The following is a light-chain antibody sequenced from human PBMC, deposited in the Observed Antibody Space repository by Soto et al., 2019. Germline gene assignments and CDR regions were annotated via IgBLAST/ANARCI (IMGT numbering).Light chain of an antibody. CDR1: SGSIASNY. J-gene: IGLJ2*01. V-gene: IGLV6-57*02. CDR2: EDN. CDR3: RSYDSSNGVV. Sequence: NFILTQPHSVSESPGKTVTISCTGSSGSIASNYVQWYQQRPGSAPTTVIYEDNQRPSGVPDRFSGSIDSSSNSASLTISGLKTEDEADYYCRSYDSSNGVVFGGGTKVTVL.